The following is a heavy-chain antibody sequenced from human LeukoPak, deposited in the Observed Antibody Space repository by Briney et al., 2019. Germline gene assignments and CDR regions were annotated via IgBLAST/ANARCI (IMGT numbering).Heavy chain of an antibody. D-gene: IGHD2-2*01. J-gene: IGHJ6*03. CDR2: INPNSGGT. CDR1: GYTLTGYY. CDR3: ARFIVVVPAAFEDYYYYMDV. V-gene: IGHV1-2*02. Sequence: GASVKVSCKASGYTLTGYYMHWVRQAPGQGLEWMGWINPNSGGTNYAQKFQGRVTMTRDTSISTAYMELSRLRSDDTAVYYCARFIVVVPAAFEDYYYYMDVWGKGTTVTVSS.